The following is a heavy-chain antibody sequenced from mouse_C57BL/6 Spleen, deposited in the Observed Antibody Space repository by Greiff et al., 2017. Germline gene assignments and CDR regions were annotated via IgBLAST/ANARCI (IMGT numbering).Heavy chain of an antibody. Sequence: EVQLVESGGGLVKPGGSLKLSCAASGFTFSDYGMHWVRQAPEKGLEWVAYISSGSSTIYYADTVKGRFTISRDNAKNTLFLQMTSLRSEDTAMYYCARRQASYYYAMDYWGQGTSVTVSS. CDR2: ISSGSSTI. CDR1: GFTFSDYG. CDR3: ARRQASYYYAMDY. V-gene: IGHV5-17*01. J-gene: IGHJ4*01. D-gene: IGHD6-1*01.